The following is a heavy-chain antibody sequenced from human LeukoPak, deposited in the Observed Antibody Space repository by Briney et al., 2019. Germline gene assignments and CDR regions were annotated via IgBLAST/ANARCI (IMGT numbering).Heavy chain of an antibody. V-gene: IGHV3-66*01. CDR3: AKIRVSRYPHNDVDV. CDR1: GFTVSDNY. J-gene: IGHJ6*02. CDR2: IYSEGST. D-gene: IGHD3-16*02. Sequence: GGSLRLSCAASGFTVSDNYISWVRQAPGKGLQWVAIIYSEGSTFYADPLEGRFTLSRDTSKNTLSLQMDSLRVEDTAVYYCAKIRVSRYPHNDVDVWGQGATVIVAS.